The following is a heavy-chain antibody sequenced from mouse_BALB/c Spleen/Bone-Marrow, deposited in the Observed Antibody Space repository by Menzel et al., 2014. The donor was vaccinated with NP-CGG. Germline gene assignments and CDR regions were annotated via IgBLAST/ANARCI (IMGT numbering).Heavy chain of an antibody. CDR1: GSTFSTYW. Sequence: VQLQQSGAELMQPGASVKISCKATGSTFSTYWIYVVKQFPGHSLACLGELLPGSGTTNHNEKVKGKATFTADTSSNTAYMQLSSLTSEDSAVYYCARLITTGGFAYWGQGTLVTVDA. CDR2: LLPGSGTT. CDR3: ARLITTGGFAY. J-gene: IGHJ3*01. V-gene: IGHV1-9*01. D-gene: IGHD2-4*01.